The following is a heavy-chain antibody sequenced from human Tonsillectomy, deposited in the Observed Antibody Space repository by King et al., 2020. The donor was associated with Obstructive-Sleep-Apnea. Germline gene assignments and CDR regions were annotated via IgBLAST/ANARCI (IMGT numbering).Heavy chain of an antibody. Sequence: VQLVESGGGVVQPGRSLRLSCAASEFTFSSYGMHWVRQAPGKGLEWVAVISYDGRNKNYADSVKGRFTISRDNSKNTLFLQMNSLRTEDTAMYYCTKDENWGEFDYWGQGSLVTVSS. CDR3: TKDENWGEFDY. CDR2: ISYDGRNK. D-gene: IGHD7-27*01. CDR1: EFTFSSYG. V-gene: IGHV3-30*18. J-gene: IGHJ4*02.